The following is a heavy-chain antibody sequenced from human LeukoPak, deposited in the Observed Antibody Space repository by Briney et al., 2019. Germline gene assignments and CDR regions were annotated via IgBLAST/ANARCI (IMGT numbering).Heavy chain of an antibody. CDR3: ARSHLASGRVTPLYGMDV. J-gene: IGHJ6*02. CDR1: GASLSSFY. D-gene: IGHD5-18*01. V-gene: IGHV4-4*07. Sequence: PSETLSLTCTVSGASLSSFYWSWIRQPAGKGLEWIGRIYVDGTTNYNPSLKSRVTISVDTSKNQFSLKLSSVTAADTAVYYCARSHLASGRVTPLYGMDVWGQGTTVTVSS. CDR2: IYVDGTT.